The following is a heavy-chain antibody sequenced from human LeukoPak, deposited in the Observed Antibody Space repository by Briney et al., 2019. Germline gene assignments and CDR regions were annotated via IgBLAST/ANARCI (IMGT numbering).Heavy chain of an antibody. CDR2: ISSGSDAI. Sequence: PGGSLRLSCGASGFIFSTYNMNWVRQAPGKGLEWISYISSGSDAIFYADSVKGRFTVSRDNSKNSLLLQMNSLRADDTAVYYCARRMNNGNSGRSFDLWGRGTLVTVSS. V-gene: IGHV3-48*01. J-gene: IGHJ2*01. D-gene: IGHD4-23*01. CDR1: GFIFSTYN. CDR3: ARRMNNGNSGRSFDL.